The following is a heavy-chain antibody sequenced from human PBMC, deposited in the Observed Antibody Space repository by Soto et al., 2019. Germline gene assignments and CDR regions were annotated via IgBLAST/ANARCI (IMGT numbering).Heavy chain of an antibody. Sequence: EVQLLESGGGLVQPGGSLRLSCAASGFTFSNYAMSWVRQAPGKRLEWVSGIGGRATSAYYADSVKGRFAISRDNSYNTLFLQLNSLRAEDTAVYYCAKSRYSDSSGDFYDFWGQGTLVSVSS. CDR3: AKSRYSDSSGDFYDF. CDR2: IGGRATSA. V-gene: IGHV3-23*01. J-gene: IGHJ4*02. CDR1: GFTFSNYA. D-gene: IGHD3-22*01.